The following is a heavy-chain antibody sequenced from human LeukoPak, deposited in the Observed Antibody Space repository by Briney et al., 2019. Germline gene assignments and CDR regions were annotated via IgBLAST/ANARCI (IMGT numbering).Heavy chain of an antibody. D-gene: IGHD2-2*01. CDR1: GASISGYH. CDR2: IYHSGST. CDR3: ARSYIVVVPAETYFDY. Sequence: SETLSLTCTVSGASISGYHWSWIRQPPGKGLEWIGSIYHSGSTYYNPSLKSRVTISVDTSRNQFSLKLSSVTAADTAVYYCARSYIVVVPAETYFDYWGQGTLVTVSS. V-gene: IGHV4-38-2*02. J-gene: IGHJ4*02.